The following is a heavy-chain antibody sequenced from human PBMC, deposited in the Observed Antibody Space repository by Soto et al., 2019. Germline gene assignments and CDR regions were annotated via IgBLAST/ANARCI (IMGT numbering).Heavy chain of an antibody. D-gene: IGHD1-26*01. CDR3: ARDMSGSYYDYYYGMDV. Sequence: QXQLVQSGAEVKKPGSSVKVSCKASGGTFSSYAISWVRQAPGQGLEXMGGIIPIFGTANYAQKFQGRVTITADESTSTAYMELSSLRSEDTAVYYCARDMSGSYYDYYYGMDVWGQGTTVTVSS. CDR2: IIPIFGTA. V-gene: IGHV1-69*01. J-gene: IGHJ6*02. CDR1: GGTFSSYA.